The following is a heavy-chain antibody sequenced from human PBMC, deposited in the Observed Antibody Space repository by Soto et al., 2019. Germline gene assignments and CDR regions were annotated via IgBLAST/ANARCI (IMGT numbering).Heavy chain of an antibody. CDR3: AREGPVAGSQDS. CDR2: IWYDGSNK. CDR1: GFIFSNYG. J-gene: IGHJ1*01. Sequence: PGGSLRLSCAASGFIFSNYGIHWVRQAPGKGLEWVALIWYDGSNKYYADSVKGRFIVSRDNTNNTVYLQLNSLTADDTAVYYCAREGPVAGSQDSWGPRTLVTVSS. V-gene: IGHV3-33*01. D-gene: IGHD6-19*01.